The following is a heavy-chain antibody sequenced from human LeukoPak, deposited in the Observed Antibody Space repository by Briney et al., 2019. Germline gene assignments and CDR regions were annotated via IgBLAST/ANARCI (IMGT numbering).Heavy chain of an antibody. J-gene: IGHJ4*02. D-gene: IGHD3-22*01. Sequence: PGRSLRLSCAASGFTFSSYGMHWVRQAPGKGLEWVAVIWYDGSNKYYADSVKGRFTISRDNSKNTLYLQMNSLRAEDTAVYYCARDSYYYDSSGYYGGFDYWGQGTLVTVSS. CDR3: ARDSYYYDSSGYYGGFDY. CDR2: IWYDGSNK. CDR1: GFTFSSYG. V-gene: IGHV3-33*01.